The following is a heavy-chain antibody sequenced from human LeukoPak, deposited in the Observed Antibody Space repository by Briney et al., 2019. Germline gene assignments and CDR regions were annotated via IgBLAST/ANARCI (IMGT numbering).Heavy chain of an antibody. J-gene: IGHJ4*02. CDR2: IWYDGSNK. D-gene: IGHD5-12*01. CDR1: GFTFSSYG. Sequence: PGGSLRLSCAASGFTFSSYGMHWVRQALGKGLEWVAVIWYDGSNKYYADSVKGRFTISRDNSKNTLYLQMNSLRAEDTAVYYCAKDLFIRSGGYAFDYWGQGTLVTVSS. V-gene: IGHV3-33*06. CDR3: AKDLFIRSGGYAFDY.